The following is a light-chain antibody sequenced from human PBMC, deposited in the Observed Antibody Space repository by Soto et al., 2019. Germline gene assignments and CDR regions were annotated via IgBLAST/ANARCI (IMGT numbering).Light chain of an antibody. CDR1: QDINNY. CDR2: DAS. V-gene: IGKV1-33*01. J-gene: IGKJ4*01. Sequence: DIQLTQSPSSLSASVGDRVTITCQASQDINNYLNWYQQKPGKAPKLLIFDASSVETGVPSSFSGSGSGTHFTFTISSLEPEDIATYHCQQYEDLPLTFGGGTRVEL. CDR3: QQYEDLPLT.